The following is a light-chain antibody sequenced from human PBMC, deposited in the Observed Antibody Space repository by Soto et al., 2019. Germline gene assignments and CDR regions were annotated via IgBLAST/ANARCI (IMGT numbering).Light chain of an antibody. CDR2: GAS. CDR1: QSVGSNY. CDR3: QQYGSSLTWT. Sequence: EFVLTQSPGTLSLSPGERATLSCRASQSVGSNYLAWYQQRPGQAPRLLIHGASSRATGIPDRFSGSGSGTDFTLTISRLEPEDLAVYYCQQYGSSLTWTFGQGTKVEFK. J-gene: IGKJ1*01. V-gene: IGKV3-20*01.